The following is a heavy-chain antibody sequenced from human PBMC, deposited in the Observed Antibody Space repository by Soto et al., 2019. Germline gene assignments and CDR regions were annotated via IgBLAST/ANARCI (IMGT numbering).Heavy chain of an antibody. D-gene: IGHD3-10*01. J-gene: IGHJ6*02. CDR3: VRFSSGAYYYYGMDV. V-gene: IGHV4-34*01. CDR2: INHSGST. Sequence: QVQLQQWGAGLLKPSETLSLTCAVYGGSFSGYYWSWIRQPPGKGLEWSGEINHSGSTNYNPSLKSRVTMSVDTSKNQFSLKLSSVTAADTAVYYCVRFSSGAYYYYGMDVWGQGTTVTVSS. CDR1: GGSFSGYY.